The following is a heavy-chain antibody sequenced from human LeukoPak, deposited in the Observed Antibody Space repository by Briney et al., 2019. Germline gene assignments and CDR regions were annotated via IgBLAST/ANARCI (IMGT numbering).Heavy chain of an antibody. J-gene: IGHJ6*04. D-gene: IGHD2-15*01. CDR2: IKEDGSEK. CDR1: GFTFSRYW. Sequence: GGSLRLSCAASGFTFSRYWMSWVRQAPGKGPEWVANIKEDGSEKYYVDSVKGRFTISRDNAKNSLYLQMNSLRAEDTAVYYCARPTPLVDVWGKGTTVTVSS. CDR3: ARPTPLVDV. V-gene: IGHV3-7*01.